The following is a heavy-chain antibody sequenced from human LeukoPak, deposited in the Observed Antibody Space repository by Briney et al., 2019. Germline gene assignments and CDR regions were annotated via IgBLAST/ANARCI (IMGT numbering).Heavy chain of an antibody. CDR2: IYYSGST. V-gene: IGHV4-59*01. CDR1: GGSISSYY. J-gene: IGHJ5*02. Sequence: SETRSLTCTVSGGSISSYYWSWIRQPPGKGLEWIGYIYYSGSTNYNPSLKSRVTISVDASKNQFSLKLSSVTAADSAVYYCAREPQYCTNGVCYSVGPWGQGTLVTVSS. D-gene: IGHD2-8*01. CDR3: AREPQYCTNGVCYSVGP.